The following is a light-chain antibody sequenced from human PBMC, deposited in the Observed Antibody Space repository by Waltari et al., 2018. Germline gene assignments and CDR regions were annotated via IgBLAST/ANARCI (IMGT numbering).Light chain of an antibody. V-gene: IGLV1-47*01. CDR2: GIN. CDR3: AAWDDNLYV. J-gene: IGLJ1*01. Sequence: QFVLTQPPSASGTPGQRVTISCSGSSSNIRGNYVYWYQQLPGKAPKLLIYGINPRPSGVPDRFSGSKAGTSASLAISGLRSEDEADYYCAAWDDNLYVFGTGTRVTVL. CDR1: SSNIRGNY.